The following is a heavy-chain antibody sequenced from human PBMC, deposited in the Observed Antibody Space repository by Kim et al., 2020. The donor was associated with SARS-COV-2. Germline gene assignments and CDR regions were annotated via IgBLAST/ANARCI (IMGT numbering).Heavy chain of an antibody. D-gene: IGHD2-15*01. J-gene: IGHJ6*02. CDR2: ISSSSSYI. CDR1: GFTFSSYS. V-gene: IGHV3-21*01. CDR3: AREMGVVVAATWYYYYYYGMDV. Sequence: GGSLRLSCAASGFTFSSYSMNWVRQAPGKGLEWVSSISSSSSYIYYADSVKGRFTISRDNAKNSLYLQMNSLRAEDTAVYYCAREMGVVVAATWYYYYYYGMDVWGQGTTVTVSS.